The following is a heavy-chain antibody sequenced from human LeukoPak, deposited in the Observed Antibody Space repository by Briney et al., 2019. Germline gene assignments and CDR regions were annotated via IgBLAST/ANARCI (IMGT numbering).Heavy chain of an antibody. CDR2: ISPYNGNT. Sequence: GASVKVSCKASGYDFTSVGITWVRRAPGQGLEWMGWISPYNGNTRYAQKLQGRVAMTTDTSTTTAYMELRGLRFNDTAVYYCARAGPGSGWYFDYWGQGTLVTVSS. CDR1: GYDFTSVG. J-gene: IGHJ4*02. CDR3: ARAGPGSGWYFDY. V-gene: IGHV1-18*01. D-gene: IGHD6-19*01.